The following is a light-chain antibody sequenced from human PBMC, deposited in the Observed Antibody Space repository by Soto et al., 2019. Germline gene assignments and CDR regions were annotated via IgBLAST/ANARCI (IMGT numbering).Light chain of an antibody. CDR2: GAS. J-gene: IGKJ3*01. V-gene: IGKV3-15*01. CDR1: QSVSSN. Sequence: EIVMTQSPATLSVSPGERVTLSCRASQSVSSNLAWYQQKPGQAPRLLIYGASTRATGIPARFSGSGSGTEFTLTISSLQSEDFAVYYCQQYNNWPPSFTFGPGTKVDIK. CDR3: QQYNNWPPSFT.